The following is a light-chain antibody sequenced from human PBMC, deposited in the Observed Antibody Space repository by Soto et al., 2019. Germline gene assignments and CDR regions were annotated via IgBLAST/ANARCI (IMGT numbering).Light chain of an antibody. J-gene: IGKJ4*01. V-gene: IGKV3-20*01. CDR2: GAS. CDR1: QSVRSNF. CDR3: QQYGSSPLT. Sequence: EIVLTQSPGTLSLSPGERATLSCRASQSVRSNFLAWYQQKPGQAPSLLIYGASNRAIGIPDRFSGIGSGTDFTLTINRLEPEDFALYYCQQYGSSPLTFGGGTKVEIK.